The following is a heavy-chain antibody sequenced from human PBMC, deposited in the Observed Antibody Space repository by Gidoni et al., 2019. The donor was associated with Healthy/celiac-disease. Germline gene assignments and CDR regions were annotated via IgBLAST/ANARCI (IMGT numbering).Heavy chain of an antibody. CDR2: ISWNSGSI. V-gene: IGHV3-9*03. Sequence: EVQLVESGGGLVQPGRSLRLPCAASGFTFDDYAMHWVRQAPGKGLEWVSGISWNSGSIGYADSVKGRFTISRDNAKNSLYLQMNSLRAEDMALYYCARAGMVRGGYKSDWFDPWGQGTLVTVSS. CDR3: ARAGMVRGGYKSDWFDP. D-gene: IGHD3-10*01. CDR1: GFTFDDYA. J-gene: IGHJ5*02.